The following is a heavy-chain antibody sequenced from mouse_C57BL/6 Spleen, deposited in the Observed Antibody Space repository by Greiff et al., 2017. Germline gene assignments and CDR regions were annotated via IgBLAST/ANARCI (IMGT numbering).Heavy chain of an antibody. CDR1: GFTFSDYY. CDR2: INYDGSST. Sequence: EVHLVESEGGLVQPGSSMKLSCTASGFTFSDYYMAWVRQVPEKGLEWVANINYDGSSTYYLDSLKSRFIISRDNAKNILYLQMSSLKSEDTATYYCARYGYDWDYAMDYWGQGTSVTVSS. V-gene: IGHV5-16*01. J-gene: IGHJ4*01. CDR3: ARYGYDWDYAMDY. D-gene: IGHD2-2*01.